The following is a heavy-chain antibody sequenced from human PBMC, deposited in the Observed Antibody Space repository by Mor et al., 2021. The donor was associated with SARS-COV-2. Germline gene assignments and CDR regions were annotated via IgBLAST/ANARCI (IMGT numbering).Heavy chain of an antibody. J-gene: IGHJ6*02. V-gene: IGHV6-1*01. CDR2: TYYRSKWYN. Sequence: QSPSRGLEWLGGTYYRSKWYNVYAVSVKGRMTINPDTSKNQFSLQMNSVTPEDTAVYYCARGWRAMDVWGQGTTVTV. CDR3: ARGWRAMDV.